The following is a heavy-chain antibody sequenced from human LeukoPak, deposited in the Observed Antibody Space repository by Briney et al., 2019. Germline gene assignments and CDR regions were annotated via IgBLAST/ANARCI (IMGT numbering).Heavy chain of an antibody. CDR3: ARDSTWRWLAQRGLDY. CDR1: GYTFTSYY. J-gene: IGHJ4*02. Sequence: ASVKVSCKASGYTFTSYYMHWVRQVPGQGLEWMGIINPSGGSTSYAQKFQGRVTMTRDTSTSTVYMELSSLRSEDTAVYYCARDSTWRWLAQRGLDYWGQGTLVTVSS. V-gene: IGHV1-46*01. CDR2: INPSGGST. D-gene: IGHD6-19*01.